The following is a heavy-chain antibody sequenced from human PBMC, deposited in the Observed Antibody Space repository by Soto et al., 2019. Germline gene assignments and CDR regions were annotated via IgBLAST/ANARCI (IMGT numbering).Heavy chain of an antibody. Sequence: EVQLVESGGGLVQPGRSLRLSCAASGFTFDDFAMHWVRQAPGKGLEWVSGITWNSGDIRYTCSVKGRFSISRDNAEKSLYLHMNSLSPEDTALYYCARSRGLAGRPLDLWGQGTFVTVSS. J-gene: IGHJ5*02. D-gene: IGHD6-6*01. V-gene: IGHV3-9*01. CDR1: GFTFDDFA. CDR3: ARSRGLAGRPLDL. CDR2: ITWNSGDI.